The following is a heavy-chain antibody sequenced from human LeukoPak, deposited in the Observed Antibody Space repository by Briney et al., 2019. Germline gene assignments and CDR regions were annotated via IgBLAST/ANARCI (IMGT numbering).Heavy chain of an antibody. J-gene: IGHJ4*02. CDR2: ISYDGSNK. CDR3: ARGQWLADLDY. V-gene: IGHV3-30-3*01. D-gene: IGHD6-19*01. Sequence: GRSLRFSCAASGFTFSSYAMHWVRQAPGKGLEWVAVISYDGSNKYYADSVKGRFTISRDNSKNTLYLQMNSLRAEDTAVYYCARGQWLADLDYWGQGTLVTVSS. CDR1: GFTFSSYA.